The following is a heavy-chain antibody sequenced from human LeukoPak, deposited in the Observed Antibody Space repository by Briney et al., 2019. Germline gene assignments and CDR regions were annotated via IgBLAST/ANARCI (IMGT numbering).Heavy chain of an antibody. CDR3: ARPNYGDYYYYGMDV. V-gene: IGHV1-46*01. D-gene: IGHD4-17*01. Sequence: ASVKVSCKASGYTFTSYYMHWVRQAPGRGLEWMGIINPSGGSTSYAQKFQGRVTMTRDTSTSTVYMELSSLRSEDTAVYYCARPNYGDYYYYGMDVWGQGTTVTVSS. CDR2: INPSGGST. CDR1: GYTFTSYY. J-gene: IGHJ6*02.